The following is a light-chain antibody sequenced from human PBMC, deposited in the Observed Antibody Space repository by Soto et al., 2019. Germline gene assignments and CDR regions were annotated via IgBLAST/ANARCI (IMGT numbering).Light chain of an antibody. J-gene: IGKJ1*01. CDR2: DAS. CDR3: KQYNSYST. Sequence: DIQMTQSPSTLSASVGDRVTITCRASQSISSWLAWYQQKPGKAPKLLIYDASSLESGVPSRFSGSGSGTEFTLTISSLTPDDFATYYCKQYNSYSTFGQGTKVDIK. V-gene: IGKV1-5*01. CDR1: QSISSW.